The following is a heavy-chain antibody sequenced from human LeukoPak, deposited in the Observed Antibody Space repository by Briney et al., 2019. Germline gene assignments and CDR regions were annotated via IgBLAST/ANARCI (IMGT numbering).Heavy chain of an antibody. CDR2: ISSSSSYI. V-gene: IGHV3-21*01. D-gene: IGHD5-24*01. CDR1: GFTFSSYA. CDR3: AREKMATIPFYDY. Sequence: GGSLRLSCAASGFTFSSYAMSWVRQAPGKGLEWVSSISSSSSYIYYADSVKGRFTISRDNAKNSLYLQMNSLRAEDTAVYYCAREKMATIPFYDYWGQGTLVTVSS. J-gene: IGHJ4*02.